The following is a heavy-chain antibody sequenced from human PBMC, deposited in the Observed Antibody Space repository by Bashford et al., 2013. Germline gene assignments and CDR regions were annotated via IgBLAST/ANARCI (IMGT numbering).Heavy chain of an antibody. V-gene: IGHV3-30-3*01. CDR2: ISYDGSNK. Sequence: GSLRLSCAASGFTFSSYAMHWVRQAPGKGLEWVAVISYDGSNKYYADSVKGRFTISRDNSKNTLYLQMNSLRAEDTAVYYCAREMRYVVASGGWPYYYYGMDVWGQGPRSPSP. D-gene: IGHD2-15*01. CDR1: GFTFSSYA. J-gene: IGHJ6*02. CDR3: AREMRYVVASGGWPYYYYGMDV.